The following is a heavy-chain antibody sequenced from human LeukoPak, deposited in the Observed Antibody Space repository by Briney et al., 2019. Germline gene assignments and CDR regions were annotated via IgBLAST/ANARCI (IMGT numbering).Heavy chain of an antibody. Sequence: GGSLRLSCAASGFTVSSNYMTWVRQAPGKGLEWVAVISYDGSNKYYADSVKGRFTISRDNSKNTLYLQMNSLRAEDTAVYYCARDAVIHYGMDVWGQGTTVTVSS. V-gene: IGHV3-30*03. J-gene: IGHJ6*02. D-gene: IGHD2-21*01. CDR2: ISYDGSNK. CDR3: ARDAVIHYGMDV. CDR1: GFTVSSNY.